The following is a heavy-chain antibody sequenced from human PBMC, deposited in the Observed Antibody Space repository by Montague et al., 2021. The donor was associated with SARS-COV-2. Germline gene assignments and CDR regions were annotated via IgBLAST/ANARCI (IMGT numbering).Heavy chain of an antibody. Sequence: SLRLSCAASGFTFRSYWMHWVRQVPGRGLVWVSRIRPDGTSTHYAASVKGRFVISRDNAKNTLSLEMTNLRVDDTAIYYCVRPLWFGESDYYFDSWGQGTLVSVSS. J-gene: IGHJ4*02. CDR1: GFTFRSYW. CDR3: VRPLWFGESDYYFDS. D-gene: IGHD3-10*01. CDR2: IRPDGTST. V-gene: IGHV3-74*01.